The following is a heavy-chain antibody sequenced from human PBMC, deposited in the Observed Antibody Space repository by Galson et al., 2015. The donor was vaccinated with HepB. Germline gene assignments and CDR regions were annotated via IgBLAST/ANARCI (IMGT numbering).Heavy chain of an antibody. CDR1: GDSVSSNSAA. CDR2: TYYRSKWYN. D-gene: IGHD6-13*01. V-gene: IGHV6-1*01. J-gene: IGHJ6*02. CDR3: ARGDSSSWSSNICYDYGMHV. Sequence: CAISGDSVSSNSAAWNWIRQSPSRGLEWLGRTYYRSKWYNDYAVSVKSRITINPDTSKNQFSLQLNSVTPEDTAVYYCARGDSSSWSSNICYDYGMHVCGHWTPV.